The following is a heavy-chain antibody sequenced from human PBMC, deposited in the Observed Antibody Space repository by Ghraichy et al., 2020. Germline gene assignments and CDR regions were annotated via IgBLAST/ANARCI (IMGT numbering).Heavy chain of an antibody. J-gene: IGHJ4*02. CDR3: AGLEYSSSSADY. CDR1: GGSISSYY. D-gene: IGHD6-6*01. CDR2: IYYSGST. V-gene: IGHV4-59*08. Sequence: SETLSLTCTVSGGSISSYYWSWIRQPPGKGLEWIGYIYYSGSTNYNPSLKSRVTISVDTSKNQFSLKLSSVTAADTAVYYCAGLEYSSSSADYWGQGTLVTVSS.